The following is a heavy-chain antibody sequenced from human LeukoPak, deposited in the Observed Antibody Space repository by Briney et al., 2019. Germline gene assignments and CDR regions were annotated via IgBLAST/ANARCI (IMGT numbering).Heavy chain of an antibody. D-gene: IGHD6-19*01. CDR3: ASGGASGWYYY. J-gene: IGHJ4*02. CDR2: IYYSGST. Sequence: PSETLSLTCTLSGGSINNYYWSWIRQPPGKGLEWIGYIYYSGSTNYNPSLKSRVTISVDTSKNQFSLKLSSVTAADTAVYYCASGGASGWYYYWGQGTLVTVSS. V-gene: IGHV4-59*01. CDR1: GGSINNYY.